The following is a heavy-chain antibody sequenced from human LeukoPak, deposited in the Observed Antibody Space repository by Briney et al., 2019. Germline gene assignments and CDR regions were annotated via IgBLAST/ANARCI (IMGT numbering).Heavy chain of an antibody. CDR1: GYTFTVYY. CDR3: ARDLGDGYNSYAFDI. CDR2: INPYSGGT. J-gene: IGHJ3*02. V-gene: IGHV1-2*02. Sequence: GASVKVSCKASGYTFTVYYMHWVRQAPGQGLEWMRWINPYSGGTNSAQKFQGRVTMTRDTSISTAYMELSSLRSDDTAVYFCARDLGDGYNSYAFDIWGQGTMVTASS. D-gene: IGHD5-24*01.